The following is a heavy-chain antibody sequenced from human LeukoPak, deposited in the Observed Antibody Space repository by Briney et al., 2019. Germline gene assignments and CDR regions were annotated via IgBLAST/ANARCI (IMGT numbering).Heavy chain of an antibody. CDR3: ARGQYIRIVVVPAAKSRYGMDV. CDR1: GGSISSSSYY. V-gene: IGHV4-39*07. CDR2: IYYSGST. J-gene: IGHJ6*04. D-gene: IGHD2-2*01. Sequence: SETLSLTCTVSGGSISSSSYYWGWIRQPPGKGLEWIGSIYYSGSTNYNPSLKSRVTISVDTSKNQFSLKLSSVTAADTAVYYCARGQYIRIVVVPAAKSRYGMDVWGKGTTVTVSS.